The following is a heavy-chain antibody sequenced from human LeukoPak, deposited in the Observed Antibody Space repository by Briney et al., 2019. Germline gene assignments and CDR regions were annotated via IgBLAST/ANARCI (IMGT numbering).Heavy chain of an antibody. CDR1: GFTFSSYA. CDR2: ISGSGGST. J-gene: IGHJ4*02. CDR3: AKENIVVVVAATFDY. Sequence: GGSLRLSCAASGFTFSSYAMSWVRQAPGKGLEWVSAISGSGGSTYYADSVKGRFTISRDNSKNTLYLQTNSLRAEDTAVYYCAKENIVVVVAATFDYWGQGTLVTVSS. D-gene: IGHD2-15*01. V-gene: IGHV3-23*01.